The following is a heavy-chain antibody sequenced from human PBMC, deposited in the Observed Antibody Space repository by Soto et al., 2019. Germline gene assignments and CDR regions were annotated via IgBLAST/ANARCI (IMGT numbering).Heavy chain of an antibody. Sequence: QAQLVQSGAEVKKPGASVKVSCKASGYSFTDFAMHWVRLASGQRLEWMGWINADKGDTKYSPKFQGRVTITRDTSATTVYMELRSLRSEDTAVYYCARVPLSGVATIWDYANWFDPWGQGSPVTVST. D-gene: IGHD5-12*01. V-gene: IGHV1-3*01. CDR3: ARVPLSGVATIWDYANWFDP. CDR1: GYSFTDFA. CDR2: INADKGDT. J-gene: IGHJ5*02.